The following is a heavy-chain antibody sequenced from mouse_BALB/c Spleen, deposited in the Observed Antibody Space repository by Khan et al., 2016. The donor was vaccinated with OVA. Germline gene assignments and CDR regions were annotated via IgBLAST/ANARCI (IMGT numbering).Heavy chain of an antibody. V-gene: IGHV2-3*01. Sequence: QVQLQQSGPGLVEPSESLYMSCTVSGYSLTNYGVNWVRQPPGQGLEWLGVIWGDGSINYHTAPISRLSISKNTSKSQAFLKLNRLQTDDTSKYSCAKWGDLYAMDYGGQGTSVTVSS. CDR3: AKWGDLYAMDY. CDR2: IWGDGSI. CDR1: GYSLTNYG. J-gene: IGHJ4*01.